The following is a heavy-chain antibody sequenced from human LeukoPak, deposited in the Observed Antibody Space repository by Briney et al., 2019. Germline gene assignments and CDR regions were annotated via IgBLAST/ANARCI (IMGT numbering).Heavy chain of an antibody. Sequence: SETPSLTCTVSGGSISSYYWSWIRQPPGKGLEWIGYIYYSGGTNYNPSLKSRVTISVDTSKNQFSLKLSSVTAADTAVYYCARGSSMQGYRGYFDYWGQGTLVTVSS. V-gene: IGHV4-59*01. J-gene: IGHJ4*02. CDR3: ARGSSMQGYRGYFDY. D-gene: IGHD2/OR15-2a*01. CDR2: IYYSGGT. CDR1: GGSISSYY.